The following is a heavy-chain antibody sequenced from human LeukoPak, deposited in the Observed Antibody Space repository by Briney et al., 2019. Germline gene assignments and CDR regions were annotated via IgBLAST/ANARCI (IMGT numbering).Heavy chain of an antibody. CDR2: IYYSGNT. CDR3: ARGRVVPEDSNWFDP. D-gene: IGHD2-2*01. Sequence: PSETLSLTYTVSGVSISSSNSYWGWIRQPPGKGLEWIGSIYYSGNTYYNASLKSQVSISIDTSKNQFSLRLTSVTAADTAVYYCARGRVVPEDSNWFDPWGQGTLVTVSS. V-gene: IGHV4-39*01. J-gene: IGHJ5*02. CDR1: GVSISSSNSY.